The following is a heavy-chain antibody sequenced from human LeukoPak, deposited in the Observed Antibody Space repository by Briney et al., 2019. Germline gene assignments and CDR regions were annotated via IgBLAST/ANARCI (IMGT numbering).Heavy chain of an antibody. CDR3: ARYSGFDGDYFDY. J-gene: IGHJ4*02. D-gene: IGHD5-12*01. CDR1: GGSISRYY. Sequence: PSETLSLTCTVSGGSISRYYWSWIRQPPGKGLEWIGYVHYSGSTNYNASLKSRVTISVQTSKNQFSLRLTSLTAADTAVYYCARYSGFDGDYFDYWGQGTPVTVSS. CDR2: VHYSGST. V-gene: IGHV4-59*08.